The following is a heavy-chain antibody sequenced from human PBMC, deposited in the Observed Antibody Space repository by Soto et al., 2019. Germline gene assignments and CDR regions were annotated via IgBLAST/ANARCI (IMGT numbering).Heavy chain of an antibody. Sequence: QVQLQESGPGLVKPSQTLSLTCTVSGGSISRGDYYWSWIRQPPGTGLEWIGYIYYSGSTYYNPSLESRVTISVDPAKNQFSLKLSSVTAADTAVYYCARVTVDILTGWVYFDYWGQGTLVTVSS. D-gene: IGHD3-9*01. CDR1: GGSISRGDYY. CDR2: IYYSGST. CDR3: ARVTVDILTGWVYFDY. V-gene: IGHV4-30-4*01. J-gene: IGHJ4*02.